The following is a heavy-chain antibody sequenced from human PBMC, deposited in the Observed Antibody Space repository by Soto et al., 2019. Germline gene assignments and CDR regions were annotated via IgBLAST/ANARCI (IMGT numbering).Heavy chain of an antibody. V-gene: IGHV3-48*03. CDR3: ARYGTRGDW. D-gene: IGHD3-10*01. CDR1: GFNFRRYE. J-gene: IGHJ5*01. Sequence: QAGGSLRLSCQASGFNFRRYEMQWVRKAPGKGLEWVSYISSSGLTTYYADFAEGRFTISRDNAKDSLYLHLNSLRVGDTAVYYCARYGTRGDWWGLGTQVTVSS. CDR2: ISSSGLTT.